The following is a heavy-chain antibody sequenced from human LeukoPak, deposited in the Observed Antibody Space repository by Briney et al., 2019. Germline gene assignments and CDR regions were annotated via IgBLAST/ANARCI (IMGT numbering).Heavy chain of an antibody. CDR1: GYTLTELS. CDR2: FDPEDGET. Sequence: ASVKDPCKVSGYTLTELSMHWVRQPAGKGLEWMGGFDPEDGETIYAQKFQGRVTMTEDTSTDTAYMELSSLRSEDTAVYYCATEVMVRGVIYFDYWGQGTLVTVSS. CDR3: ATEVMVRGVIYFDY. V-gene: IGHV1-24*01. J-gene: IGHJ4*02. D-gene: IGHD3-10*01.